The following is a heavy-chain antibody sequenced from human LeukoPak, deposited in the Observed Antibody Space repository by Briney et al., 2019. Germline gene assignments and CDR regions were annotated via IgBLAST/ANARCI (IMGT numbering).Heavy chain of an antibody. CDR3: ARTGRARIWDDSSGYYFAY. CDR2: INGDGSLN. D-gene: IGHD3-22*01. CDR1: GFTFSTSW. V-gene: IGHV3-7*01. J-gene: IGHJ4*02. Sequence: GGSLRLSCAASGFTFSTSWMTWVRQAPGKGLEWVANINGDGSLNGHVASVKGRFTISRDNSKNTLYLQMNSLRAEDTAVYYCARTGRARIWDDSSGYYFAYWGQGTLVTVSS.